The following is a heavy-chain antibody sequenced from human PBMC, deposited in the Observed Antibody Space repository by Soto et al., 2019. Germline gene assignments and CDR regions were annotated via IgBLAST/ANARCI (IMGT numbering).Heavy chain of an antibody. CDR1: GGSFRGYY. V-gene: IGHV4-34*01. Sequence: QVQLQQWGAGLLKPSETLSLTCAVYGGSFRGYYWSWIRQSPGKGLEWIGELNNGGGTNYNPSLKSRVTISVDTSKNQLSLKLSSVTGADTAVYYCARGRPTFDYWGQGSLVTVSS. J-gene: IGHJ4*02. CDR3: ARGRPTFDY. CDR2: LNNGGGT.